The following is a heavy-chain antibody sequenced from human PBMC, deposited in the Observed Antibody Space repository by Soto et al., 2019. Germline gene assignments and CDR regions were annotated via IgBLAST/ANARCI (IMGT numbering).Heavy chain of an antibody. Sequence: SETLSLTCAVSGYSIASGYYWAWIRQSPGKGLEWIGSIYHAGSVYYNPSLNSRVAVSLDTSKNHFSLKLTSVTAADTAVYYCARTFDYYGMDVWGQGTTVTVTS. CDR3: ARTFDYYGMDV. CDR1: GYSIASGYY. CDR2: IYHAGSV. V-gene: IGHV4-38-2*01. J-gene: IGHJ6*02.